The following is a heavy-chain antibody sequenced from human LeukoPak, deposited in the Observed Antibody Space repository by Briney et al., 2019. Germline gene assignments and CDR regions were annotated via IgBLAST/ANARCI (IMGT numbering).Heavy chain of an antibody. D-gene: IGHD3-22*01. CDR1: GYTFTFYY. J-gene: IGHJ4*02. CDR3: ARDTPYDTSGYFFDY. Sequence: ASVKVSCKASGYTFTFYYIHWVRQAPGQGLEWMGIINPNDGSTSYAQKFQGRVTMASDTSTSTVYMELSSLRSEDTAVYYCARDTPYDTSGYFFDYWGQGTLVTVSS. V-gene: IGHV1-46*01. CDR2: INPNDGST.